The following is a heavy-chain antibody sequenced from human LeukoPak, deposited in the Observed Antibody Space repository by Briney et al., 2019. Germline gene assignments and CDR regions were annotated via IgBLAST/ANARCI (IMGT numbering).Heavy chain of an antibody. CDR2: ISSSGSTI. J-gene: IGHJ3*02. CDR1: GFTFSSYA. V-gene: IGHV3-48*04. CDR3: ARGGITGTTDAFDI. D-gene: IGHD1-7*01. Sequence: GGSLRLSCAASGFTFSSYAMSWVRQAPGKGLEWVSYISSSGSTIYYADSVKGRFTISRANAKNSLYLQMNSRRAEDTAVYYCARGGITGTTDAFDIWGQGTMVTVSS.